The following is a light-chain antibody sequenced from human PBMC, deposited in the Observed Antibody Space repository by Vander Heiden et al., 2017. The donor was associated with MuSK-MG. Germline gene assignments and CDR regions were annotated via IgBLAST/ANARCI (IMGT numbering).Light chain of an antibody. CDR2: DVT. Sequence: QSALTQPRSVSGSPRQSVTISCTGTSSDVGVYNYVSWYQQHPGKAPKLMIYDVTKRPSGVPDRFSGSKSGNTASLTISGLQAEDEADYYCCSYAGSYTWVFGGGSKLTVL. CDR3: CSYAGSYTWV. V-gene: IGLV2-11*01. J-gene: IGLJ3*02. CDR1: SSDVGVYNY.